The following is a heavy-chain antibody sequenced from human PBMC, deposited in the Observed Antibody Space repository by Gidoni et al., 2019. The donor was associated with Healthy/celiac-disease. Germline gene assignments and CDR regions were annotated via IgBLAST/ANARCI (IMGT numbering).Heavy chain of an antibody. J-gene: IGHJ4*02. CDR1: GGSFSGYY. CDR2: INHSGST. D-gene: IGHD2-15*01. V-gene: IGHV4-34*01. Sequence: QVQLQQWGAGLLKPSETLSLTCAVYGGSFSGYYWSWIRQPPGKGLEWIGEINHSGSTNYNPSLKSRVTISVDTSKNQFSLKLSSVTAADTAVYYCARVGYCSGGSCYSDFDYWGQGTLVTVSS. CDR3: ARVGYCSGGSCYSDFDY.